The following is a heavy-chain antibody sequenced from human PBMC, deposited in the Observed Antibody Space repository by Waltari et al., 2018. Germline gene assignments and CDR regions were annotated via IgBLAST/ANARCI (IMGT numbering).Heavy chain of an antibody. J-gene: IGHJ4*02. CDR1: GGTFSSYA. V-gene: IGHV1-69*05. CDR3: ARVLDKGAITLFGPLDF. CDR2: IIPIFGTA. D-gene: IGHD3-3*01. Sequence: QVQLVQSGAEVKKPGSSVKVSCKASGGTFSSYAISWVRQAPGQGLEWMGGIIPIFGTANYAQKFQGRVTITTDESTSTAYMELSSLRSEDTALYYCARVLDKGAITLFGPLDFWGQGTLVTVSS.